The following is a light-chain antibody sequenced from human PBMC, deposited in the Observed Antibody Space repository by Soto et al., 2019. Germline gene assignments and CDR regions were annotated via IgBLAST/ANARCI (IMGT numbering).Light chain of an antibody. Sequence: DIQMTQSPYSLSASVGDRVTITCRASQSISSYLNWYQQKPGKAPKLLIYAASSLQSGVPSRFGGSGSGTDFTLTISSLQPEDFATYYCQQSYSTPLTFGGGTKVDIK. J-gene: IGKJ4*01. CDR3: QQSYSTPLT. V-gene: IGKV1-39*01. CDR2: AAS. CDR1: QSISSY.